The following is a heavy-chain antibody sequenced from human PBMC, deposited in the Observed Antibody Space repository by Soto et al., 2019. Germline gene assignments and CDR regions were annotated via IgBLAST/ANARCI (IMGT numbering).Heavy chain of an antibody. CDR2: INYSGST. D-gene: IGHD3-16*01. V-gene: IGHV4-59*01. CDR1: GGSISNYY. CDR3: ARGGTYASLTVRDRFDP. J-gene: IGHJ5*02. Sequence: QVHLLESGPGLVKPSETLSLTCTVSGGSISNYYWSWIRQPPGKGLEWIGYINYSGSTNYNPSLKRRVTLSVDTSKNQFSLKLSSVTAADTAVYYCARGGTYASLTVRDRFDPWGQGALVTVSS.